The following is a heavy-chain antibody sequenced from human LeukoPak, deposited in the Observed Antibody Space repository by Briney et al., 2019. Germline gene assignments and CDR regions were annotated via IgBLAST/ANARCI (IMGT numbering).Heavy chain of an antibody. CDR3: ASLPLWFGELSHFDY. D-gene: IGHD3-10*01. J-gene: IGHJ4*02. Sequence: SETLSLTCTVSGDSISRNTYYWGWIRQPPGKGMEWIGTIYYTGNTYYNPSLKSRVTISVDTSKNQFSLKLTSVTAADTAVCYCASLPLWFGELSHFDYWGQGTLVTVSS. CDR1: GDSISRNTYY. CDR2: IYYTGNT. V-gene: IGHV4-39*01.